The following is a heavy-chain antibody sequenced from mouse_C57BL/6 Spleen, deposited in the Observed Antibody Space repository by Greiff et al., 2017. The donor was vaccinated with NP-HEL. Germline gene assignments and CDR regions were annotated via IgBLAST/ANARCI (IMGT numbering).Heavy chain of an antibody. D-gene: IGHD1-1*01. CDR1: GFTFSDYG. CDR3: ARGFITTVVANYYAMDY. CDR2: ISSGSSTI. J-gene: IGHJ4*01. Sequence: EVKLVESGGGLVKPGGSLKLSCAASGFTFSDYGMHWVRQAPEKGLEWVAYISSGSSTIYYADTVKGRFTISRDNAKNTLFLQMTSLRSEDTAMYYCARGFITTVVANYYAMDYWGQGTSVTVSS. V-gene: IGHV5-17*01.